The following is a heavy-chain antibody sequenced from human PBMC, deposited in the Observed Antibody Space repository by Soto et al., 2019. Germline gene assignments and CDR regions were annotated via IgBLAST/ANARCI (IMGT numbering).Heavy chain of an antibody. V-gene: IGHV3-21*06. D-gene: IGHD2-15*01. Sequence: EVHLVESGGGLVKPGGSLRLSCAVSGFTFSSCTMNLVRQAPGKGLEWVSSISPSSGHIYYADSVKGRFTISRDNAKNSLFLQMNSLRGEDTAVYYCSGCSGGACHKNYGMDVWGQGTTVTVSS. CDR2: ISPSSGHI. J-gene: IGHJ6*02. CDR3: SGCSGGACHKNYGMDV. CDR1: GFTFSSCT.